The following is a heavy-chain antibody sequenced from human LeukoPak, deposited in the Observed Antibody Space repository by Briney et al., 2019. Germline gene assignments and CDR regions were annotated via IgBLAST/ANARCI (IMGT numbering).Heavy chain of an antibody. CDR3: TTILSDYGGYFDY. Sequence: GGSLRLSCAASGFSFKNACMSWVRQAPGKGLEWVGRIKSKAHGGTTDYAAPVKDRFTISRDDSKNTLYLQMNSLKTEDTAVYYCTTILSDYGGYFDYWGQGTLVTVSS. V-gene: IGHV3-15*01. CDR2: IKSKAHGGTT. CDR1: GFSFKNAC. J-gene: IGHJ4*02. D-gene: IGHD4-23*01.